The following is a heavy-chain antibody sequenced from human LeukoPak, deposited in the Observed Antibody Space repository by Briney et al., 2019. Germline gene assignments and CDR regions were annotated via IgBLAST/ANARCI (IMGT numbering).Heavy chain of an antibody. CDR1: GGSISSYY. CDR3: ARELRYSYGYRFDY. CDR2: IYTSGST. V-gene: IGHV4-4*07. J-gene: IGHJ4*02. Sequence: SETLSLTCTVSGGSISSYYWSWIRQPAGKGLEWIGRIYTSGSTYYNPSLKSRVTMSVDTSKNQFSLKLSSVTAADTAVYYCARELRYSYGYRFDYWGQGTLVTVSS. D-gene: IGHD5-18*01.